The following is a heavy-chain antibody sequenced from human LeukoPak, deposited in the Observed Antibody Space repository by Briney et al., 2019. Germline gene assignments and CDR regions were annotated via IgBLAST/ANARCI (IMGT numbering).Heavy chain of an antibody. D-gene: IGHD3-9*01. CDR1: GFTFSSYG. Sequence: PGGSLRLSCAASGFTFSSYGMHWVRQAPGKGLEWVAVISYDGSNKYYADSVKGRFTISRDNSKNTLYLQMNSLRAEDTAVYYCAKDSGYYDILTGSSGDAFDIWGQGTMVTVSS. J-gene: IGHJ3*02. CDR2: ISYDGSNK. CDR3: AKDSGYYDILTGSSGDAFDI. V-gene: IGHV3-30*18.